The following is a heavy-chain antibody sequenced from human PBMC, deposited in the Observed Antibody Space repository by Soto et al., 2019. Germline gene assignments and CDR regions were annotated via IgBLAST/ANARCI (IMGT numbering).Heavy chain of an antibody. CDR2: IYTSGST. V-gene: IGHV4-4*07. CDR3: ARVRCFGTSCYPAGWYDAFDI. J-gene: IGHJ3*02. Sequence: QVQLQESGPGLVKPSETLSLTCTVSGGSISSYYWSWIRQPAGKGLEGIGRIYTSGSTNYNPSLKSRATMSVDTSKSQFSLKLSSVTAADTAVYYCARVRCFGTSCYPAGWYDAFDIWGQGKMVTVSS. CDR1: GGSISSYY. D-gene: IGHD2-2*01.